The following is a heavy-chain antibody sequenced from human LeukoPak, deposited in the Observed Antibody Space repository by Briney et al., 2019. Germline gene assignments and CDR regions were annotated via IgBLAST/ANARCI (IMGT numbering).Heavy chain of an antibody. CDR1: GGSISSYY. V-gene: IGHV4-59*01. J-gene: IGHJ4*02. CDR3: ASAVRLDYYYDSSGYYDY. CDR2: IYYSGST. Sequence: SETLSLTCTVSGGSISSYYWSWIRQPPGKRLEWIGYIYYSGSTNYSPSLKSRVTISVDTSKNQFSLKLSSVTAADTSVYYCASAVRLDYYYDSSGYYDYWGQGTLVTVSS. D-gene: IGHD3-22*01.